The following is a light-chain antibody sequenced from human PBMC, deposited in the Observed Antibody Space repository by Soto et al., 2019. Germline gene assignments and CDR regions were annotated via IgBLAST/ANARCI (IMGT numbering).Light chain of an antibody. CDR3: QQYNNWPSWT. Sequence: EIVVTQSPSSLSASTWERATITCRASQGVNSNFAWYQQKPGQAPRLLIYGASTMPSGIPSRFSGSGSGTEFTLTISSLQSDDFAVYYCQQYNNWPSWTFGQGTKVDIK. CDR2: GAS. V-gene: IGKV3-15*01. CDR1: QGVNSN. J-gene: IGKJ1*01.